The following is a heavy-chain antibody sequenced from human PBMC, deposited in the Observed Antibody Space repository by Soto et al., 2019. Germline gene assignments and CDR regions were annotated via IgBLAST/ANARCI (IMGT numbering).Heavy chain of an antibody. V-gene: IGHV1-8*01. CDR1: GYTFTNND. J-gene: IGHJ4*02. CDR2: MNPYSGNT. D-gene: IGHD2-21*01. Sequence: ASVKCSCKASGYTFTNNDINWVRQAAGQGLEWMGWMNPYSGNTGYARNFHGRVTMTRDNSITTAYMELSSLRSEDTAVYYCVRAPLDYYSADYFDNWGQGTLVTVSS. CDR3: VRAPLDYYSADYFDN.